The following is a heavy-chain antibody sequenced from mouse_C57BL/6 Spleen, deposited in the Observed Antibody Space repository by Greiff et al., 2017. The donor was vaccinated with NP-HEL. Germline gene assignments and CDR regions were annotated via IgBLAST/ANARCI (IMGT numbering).Heavy chain of an antibody. V-gene: IGHV1-80*01. CDR3: ARSDDYAYFGV. Sequence: QVQLKQSGAELVKPGASVKISCKASGYAFSSYWMNWVKQRPGKGLEWIGQIYPGDGDTNYNGKFKGKATLTADKSSSTAYMQLSSLTSEDSAVYFCARSDDYAYFGVWGTGTTVTVSS. CDR1: GYAFSSYW. CDR2: IYPGDGDT. J-gene: IGHJ1*03. D-gene: IGHD2-4*01.